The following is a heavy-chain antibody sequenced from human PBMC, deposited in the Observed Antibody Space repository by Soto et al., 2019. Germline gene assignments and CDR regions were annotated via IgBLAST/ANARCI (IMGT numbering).Heavy chain of an antibody. D-gene: IGHD5-12*01. CDR2: IMPIFRAP. CDR3: ASWLSGADIGSYYSRMDV. V-gene: IGHV1-69*12. CDR1: GGAFSDYA. Sequence: QVQLVQSGAEVKKPGSSVKVSCKASGGAFSDYAFSWVRQAPGQGLEWLGGIMPIFRAPDYAQKFQGRVTITADEFTRTGYMEMNSMRSEDTAVYYVASWLSGADIGSYYSRMDVWGQGTTVTVS. J-gene: IGHJ6*02.